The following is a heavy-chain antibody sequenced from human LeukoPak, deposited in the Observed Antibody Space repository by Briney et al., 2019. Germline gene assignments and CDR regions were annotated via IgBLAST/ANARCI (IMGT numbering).Heavy chain of an antibody. CDR3: ARGLTYYYDSSGYYYARRSYNWFDP. CDR2: IYHSGST. Sequence: SETLSLTCTVSGYSISSGYYWGWIRQPPGKGLEWIGSIYHSGSTYYNPSLKSRVTISVDTSKNQFSLKLSSVTAADTAVYYCARGLTYYYDSSGYYYARRSYNWFDPWGQGTLVTVSS. CDR1: GYSISSGYY. V-gene: IGHV4-38-2*02. J-gene: IGHJ5*02. D-gene: IGHD3-22*01.